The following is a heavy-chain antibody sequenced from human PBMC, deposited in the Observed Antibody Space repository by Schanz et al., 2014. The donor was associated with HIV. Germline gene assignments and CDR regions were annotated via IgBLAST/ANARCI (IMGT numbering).Heavy chain of an antibody. D-gene: IGHD6-19*01. CDR1: GFTFYTYA. V-gene: IGHV3-23*01. CDR2: ISDSGDGT. J-gene: IGHJ4*02. Sequence: LESGGGLVQPGKSLRLSCAASGFTFYTYAMTWVRQAPGKGLEWVSTISDSGDGTYYADSMKGRVTISRDNSKNILYLQMNSLRAEDTALYYCSKATSGSRGWYTGSDWGQGTLVTVSS. CDR3: SKATSGSRGWYTGSD.